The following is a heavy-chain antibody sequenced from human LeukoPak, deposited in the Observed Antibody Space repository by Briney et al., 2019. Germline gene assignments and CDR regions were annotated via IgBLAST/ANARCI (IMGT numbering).Heavy chain of an antibody. D-gene: IGHD7-27*01. CDR3: ARDCQAFNSNWDYFES. V-gene: IGHV3-23*01. CDR2: INGSGGST. J-gene: IGHJ4*02. CDR1: GFTFSSYA. Sequence: RGSLRLSSAASGFTFSSYAMSWVREALEERLEWVSAINGSGGSTYSADSVRGGFTISRDTSKSTIYLHMCNLRAEDTPLYYCARDCQAFNSNWDYFESWGQGTPVTVSS.